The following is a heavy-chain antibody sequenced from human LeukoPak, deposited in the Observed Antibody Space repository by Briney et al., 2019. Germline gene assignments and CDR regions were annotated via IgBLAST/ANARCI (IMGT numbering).Heavy chain of an antibody. J-gene: IGHJ3*02. Sequence: SETLSLTCTVSGGSISTYYWSWTRQSPGKGLEWIGSIYYSGSTNYNPSLKSRVTISVDTSKNQFSLELSSVTAADTAVYYCAVNLTRHTFDIWGQGTMVTVS. CDR2: IYYSGST. CDR1: GGSISTYY. V-gene: IGHV4-59*08. CDR3: AVNLTRHTFDI. D-gene: IGHD1-1*01.